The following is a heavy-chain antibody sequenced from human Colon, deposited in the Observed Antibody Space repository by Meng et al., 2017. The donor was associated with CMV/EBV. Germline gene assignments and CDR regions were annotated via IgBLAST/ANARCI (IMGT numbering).Heavy chain of an antibody. Sequence: SVKVSCKASGYTFTYRYLHWVRQAPGRALEWIGWITPFNGNTNYAQKFQDRVTITRDRSMSTAYMELSSLRSEDTAMYYCLTTGKGHDAFDIWGQGTMVTVSS. D-gene: IGHD4-11*01. CDR1: GYTFTYRY. V-gene: IGHV1-45*02. J-gene: IGHJ3*02. CDR3: LTTGKGHDAFDI. CDR2: ITPFNGNT.